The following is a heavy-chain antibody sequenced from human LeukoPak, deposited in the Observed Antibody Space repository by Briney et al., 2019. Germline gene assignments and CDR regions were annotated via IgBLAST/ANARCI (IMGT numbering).Heavy chain of an antibody. Sequence: GSLRLSCAASGFTFSGSWMHWVRQTPGKGLVWVSRIIGDGSVTSYADSVKGRFTISRDNAKNTVYLQMNSLRPDDTAVYYCAGGVLEAQGWLQWMGTVYSMEVWGQGTPVTVSS. V-gene: IGHV3-74*01. J-gene: IGHJ6*02. CDR2: IIGDGSVT. CDR3: AGGVLEAQGWLQWMGTVYSMEV. D-gene: IGHD5-24*01. CDR1: GFTFSGSW.